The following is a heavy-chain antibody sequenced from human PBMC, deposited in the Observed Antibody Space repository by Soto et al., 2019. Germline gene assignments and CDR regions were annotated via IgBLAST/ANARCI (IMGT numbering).Heavy chain of an antibody. CDR2: INHSGST. V-gene: IGHV4-34*01. Sequence: QVQLQQWGAGLLKPSETLSLTCAVYGGSFSDYYWSWIRQPPGKGVEWIGEINHSGSTNFNPSLKIRVTISVDTSKNQFSLDLTSVTAADTAVYYCARAGFGSGWYDYWGQGTLVTVSS. D-gene: IGHD6-19*01. CDR1: GGSFSDYY. J-gene: IGHJ4*02. CDR3: ARAGFGSGWYDY.